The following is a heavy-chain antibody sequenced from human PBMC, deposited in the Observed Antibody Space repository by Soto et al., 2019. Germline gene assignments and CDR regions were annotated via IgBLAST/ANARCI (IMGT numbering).Heavy chain of an antibody. V-gene: IGHV4-34*01. D-gene: IGHD4-17*01. CDR1: GGSFSGYY. Sequence: ETLSLTCAVYGGSFSGYYWTWIRQPPGKGLEWIGEINHSGGANYNPSLKSRLTLSVDTSKNQFSLKVNSVTAADTAMYYCARGAFDDYGGDYFDYWGQGTLVTVSS. CDR2: INHSGGA. CDR3: ARGAFDDYGGDYFDY. J-gene: IGHJ4*02.